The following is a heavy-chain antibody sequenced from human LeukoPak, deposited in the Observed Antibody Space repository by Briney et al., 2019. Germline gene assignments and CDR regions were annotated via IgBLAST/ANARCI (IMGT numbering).Heavy chain of an antibody. CDR1: GFTFDKYA. D-gene: IGHD2-21*01. V-gene: IGHV3-23*01. Sequence: GGSLRLSCAVSGFTFDKYAMRWVRQAPGKGLEWVSAITDRGDITYYADAVKGRFAISRDNSRNMLYLQMNSLRVEDTAIYFCAKRVSGVVGPVVDFWGQGTLVTVSS. CDR2: ITDRGDIT. J-gene: IGHJ4*02. CDR3: AKRVSGVVGPVVDF.